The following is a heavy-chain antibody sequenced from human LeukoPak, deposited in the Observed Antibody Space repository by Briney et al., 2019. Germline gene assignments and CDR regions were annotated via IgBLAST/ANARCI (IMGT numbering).Heavy chain of an antibody. CDR3: ARRLYYDGSGYLE. D-gene: IGHD3-22*01. Sequence: SETLSLTCSVSGDSVSRSDSYWDWIRQPPGKGLEWIGTIYYSGRHYYSPPLKSRVTMSVDPSNNQFSLNLRSVTAADTALYYCARRLYYDGSGYLEWGQGTLLSVSS. CDR1: GDSVSRSDSY. V-gene: IGHV4-39*01. J-gene: IGHJ1*01. CDR2: IYYSGRH.